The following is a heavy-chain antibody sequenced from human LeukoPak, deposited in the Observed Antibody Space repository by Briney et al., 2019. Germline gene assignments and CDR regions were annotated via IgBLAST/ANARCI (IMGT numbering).Heavy chain of an antibody. CDR1: GFTFSSYW. J-gene: IGHJ4*02. CDR3: ARDRYRIRITMVRGAPPDY. CDR2: IKQDGSEK. Sequence: GGSLRLSCAASGFTFSSYWMSWVRQAPGKGLEWVANIKQDGSEKYYVDSVKGRFTISRDNAKNSLYLQMNSLRAEDTAVYYCARDRYRIRITMVRGAPPDYWGQGTLVTVSS. D-gene: IGHD3-10*01. V-gene: IGHV3-7*01.